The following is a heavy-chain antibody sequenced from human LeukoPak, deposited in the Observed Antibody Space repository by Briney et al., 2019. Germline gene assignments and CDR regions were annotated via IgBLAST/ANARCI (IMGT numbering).Heavy chain of an antibody. V-gene: IGHV3-33*01. D-gene: IGHD1-26*01. J-gene: IGHJ4*02. CDR3: ATDRNSGKYYDY. Sequence: GGSLRLSCAASGFTFSSYGMHWVRQAPSKGLEWVAVIWYDGSNQYYVDSVKGRFTVSRDNAKNTLYLQMNSLRAEDTAVYYCATDRNSGKYYDYWGQGTLVTVSS. CDR2: IWYDGSNQ. CDR1: GFTFSSYG.